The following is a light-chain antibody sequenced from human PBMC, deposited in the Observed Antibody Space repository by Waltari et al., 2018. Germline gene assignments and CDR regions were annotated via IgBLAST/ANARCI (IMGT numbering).Light chain of an antibody. CDR3: QQGHSTPLT. Sequence: DIGLPQSPSSLFASVGDRLTITSRASQSFASYLNWYQQKSGKAPNLLFYDASNLQGGVPPRFSGSGSGTDFTLTISGLQPEDFASYYCQQGHSTPLTFGQGTRLEIK. CDR1: QSFASY. CDR2: DAS. J-gene: IGKJ5*01. V-gene: IGKV1-39*01.